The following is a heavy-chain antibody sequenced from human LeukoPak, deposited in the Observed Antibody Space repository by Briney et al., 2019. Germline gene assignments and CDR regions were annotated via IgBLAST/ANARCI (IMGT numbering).Heavy chain of an antibody. CDR2: IHNGGSST. CDR1: GFTFSSYE. Sequence: GGSLTLSCVASGFTFSSYEMNWVRQAPGEGLEWVSYIHNGGSSTYYADSVKGRFTISRDNGKNSLHLQMNSLRVEDTAVYYCARWTRVTSSSLWYFDLWGRGTLVTVFS. J-gene: IGHJ2*01. V-gene: IGHV3-48*03. CDR3: ARWTRVTSSSLWYFDL. D-gene: IGHD6-6*01.